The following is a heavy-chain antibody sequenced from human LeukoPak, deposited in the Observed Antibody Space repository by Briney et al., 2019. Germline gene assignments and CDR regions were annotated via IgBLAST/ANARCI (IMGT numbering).Heavy chain of an antibody. V-gene: IGHV1-46*01. CDR3: ARDLMKAFPHSYYYGMDV. D-gene: IGHD2-8*01. J-gene: IGHJ6*02. CDR2: ISPSGGST. Sequence: ASVKVSCKASGYTFTSYYMHWVRQAPGQGLEWMGIISPSGGSTSYAQKFQGRVTMTRDTSTSTVYMELSSLRSEDTAVYHCARDLMKAFPHSYYYGMDVWGQGTTVTVSS. CDR1: GYTFTSYY.